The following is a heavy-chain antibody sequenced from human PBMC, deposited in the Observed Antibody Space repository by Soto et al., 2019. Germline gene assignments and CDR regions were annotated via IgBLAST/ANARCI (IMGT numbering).Heavy chain of an antibody. CDR1: GGSISSSNW. V-gene: IGHV4-4*02. CDR2: IYHSGST. J-gene: IGHJ6*02. CDR3: VRDLLSWGSSGRSGGYYYYYYGMDV. Sequence: SETLSLTCAVSGGSISSSNWWSWVRQPPGKGLEWIGEIYHSGSTNYNPSLKSRVTISVDKSKNQFSLKLSSVTAADTAVYYCVRDLLSWGSSGRSGGYYYYYYGMDVWGQGTTVTVSS. D-gene: IGHD6-25*01.